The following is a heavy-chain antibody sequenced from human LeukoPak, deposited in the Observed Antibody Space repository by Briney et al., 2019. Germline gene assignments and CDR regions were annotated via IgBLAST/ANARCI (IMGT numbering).Heavy chain of an antibody. Sequence: GGSLRLSCAASGFTFSSYAMHWVRQAPGKGLEWVAVISYDGSNKYYADSVKGRFTISRDNAKNSLYLKMNSLRAEDTAVYYCARTGYGYNYFDYWGQGTLVTVSS. J-gene: IGHJ4*02. V-gene: IGHV3-30*04. CDR1: GFTFSSYA. CDR2: ISYDGSNK. D-gene: IGHD3-16*01. CDR3: ARTGYGYNYFDY.